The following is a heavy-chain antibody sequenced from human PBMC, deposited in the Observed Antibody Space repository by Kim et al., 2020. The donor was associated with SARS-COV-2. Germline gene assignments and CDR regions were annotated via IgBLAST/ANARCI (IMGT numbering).Heavy chain of an antibody. CDR1: GGTFSSYA. J-gene: IGHJ5*02. D-gene: IGHD2-8*02. CDR3: ARGTISGASLVGGGFDP. Sequence: SVKVSCKASGGTFSSYAISWVRQAPGQGLEWMGGIIPIFGTANYAQKFQGRVTNTADESTSTAYMELSSLRSEDTAVYYCARGTISGASLVGGGFDPWGQGTLVTVSS. CDR2: IIPIFGTA. V-gene: IGHV1-69*13.